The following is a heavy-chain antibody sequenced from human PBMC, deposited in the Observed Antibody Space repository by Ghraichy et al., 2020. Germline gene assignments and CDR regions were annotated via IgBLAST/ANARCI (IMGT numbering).Heavy chain of an antibody. V-gene: IGHV6-1*01. CDR3: AREGAVAGMGHHWFDT. D-gene: IGHD6-19*01. Sequence: SQTLSLTCAISGDSVFSNSAAWNWIRQSPSRGLEWLGRTYYRSKWYSDYADSVKSRITINPDTSTNRFSLQLNSVTFEDTAVYYCAREGAVAGMGHHWFDTWGQGTLVTVSS. CDR2: TYYRSKWYS. CDR1: GDSVFSNSAA. J-gene: IGHJ5*02.